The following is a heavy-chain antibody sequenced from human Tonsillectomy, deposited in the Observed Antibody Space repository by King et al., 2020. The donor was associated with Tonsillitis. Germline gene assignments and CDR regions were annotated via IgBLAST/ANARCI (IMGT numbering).Heavy chain of an antibody. J-gene: IGHJ3*02. CDR2: IKTKIDGGTT. V-gene: IGHV3-15*01. CDR1: GFTFSDAW. Sequence: VQLVESGGGLVKPGGSLRLSCAASGFTFSDAWMTWVRQAPGKGQEWVGRIKTKIDGGTTDYAAPVKGRFTISRDDSKNTLFLQMNSLKTEDTALYFCTTDYYDTITNAFDIWGQGTMVTVSS. CDR3: TTDYYDTITNAFDI. D-gene: IGHD3-22*01.